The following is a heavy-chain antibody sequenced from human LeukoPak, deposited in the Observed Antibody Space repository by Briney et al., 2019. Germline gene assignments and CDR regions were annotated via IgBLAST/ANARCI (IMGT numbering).Heavy chain of an antibody. Sequence: GGSLRLSCAASGFTFSSYEMNWVRQAPGKGLEGVSYISSSGSTIYYADSVKGRFTISRDNANNSLYLQMNSLRAEDTAVYYCARPYSISWELDSWGQGTLVTVSS. CDR1: GFTFSSYE. J-gene: IGHJ5*01. CDR2: ISSSGSTI. D-gene: IGHD6-13*01. V-gene: IGHV3-48*03. CDR3: ARPYSISWELDS.